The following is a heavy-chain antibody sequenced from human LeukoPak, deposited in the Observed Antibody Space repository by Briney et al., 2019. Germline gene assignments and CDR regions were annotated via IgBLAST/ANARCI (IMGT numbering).Heavy chain of an antibody. CDR2: MNPNSGNT. CDR3: ARVWGSYRYDAFDI. V-gene: IGHV1-8*01. Sequence: GASVKVSCKASGYTFTSYDINWVRQATGQGLEWMGWMNPNSGNTGYAQKFQGRVTMTRNASISTAYMELSSLRSEDTAVYYCARVWGSYRYDAFDIWGQGTMVTVSS. J-gene: IGHJ3*02. D-gene: IGHD3-16*02. CDR1: GYTFTSYD.